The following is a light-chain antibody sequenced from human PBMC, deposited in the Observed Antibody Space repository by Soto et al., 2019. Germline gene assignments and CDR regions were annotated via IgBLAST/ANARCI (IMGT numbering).Light chain of an antibody. CDR3: VLYMGSGISA. CDR2: STN. CDR1: SGSVSTSYY. J-gene: IGLJ7*01. V-gene: IGLV8-61*01. Sequence: QTVVTQEPSFSVSPGGTVTLTCGLSSGSVSTSYYPSWYQQTPGQAPRTLIYSTNSRSSGVPDRFSGSILGNKAALTITGAQADDESDYYCVLYMGSGISAFGGGIQLTVL.